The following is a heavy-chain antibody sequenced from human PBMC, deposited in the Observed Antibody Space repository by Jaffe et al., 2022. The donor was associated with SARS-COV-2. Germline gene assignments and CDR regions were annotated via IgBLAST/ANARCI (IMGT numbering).Heavy chain of an antibody. Sequence: QVQLQESGPGLVKPSQTLSLTCTVSGGSISSGSYYWSWIRQSAGKGLEWIGHIFSSGSTNYNPSLKSRVTISVDTSNNQFSLKLSSVTAADTAVYYCARYGSSWSNWYFDLWGPGTLVSDSS. J-gene: IGHJ2*01. CDR1: GGSISSGSYY. V-gene: IGHV4-61*02. D-gene: IGHD6-13*01. CDR3: ARYGSSWSNWYFDL. CDR2: IFSSGST.